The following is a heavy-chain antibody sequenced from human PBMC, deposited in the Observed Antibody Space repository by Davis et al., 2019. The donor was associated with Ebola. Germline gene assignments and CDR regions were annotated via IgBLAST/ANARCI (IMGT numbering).Heavy chain of an antibody. CDR3: ARVRGGNYFDY. CDR2: INPNDGRT. D-gene: IGHD3-10*01. J-gene: IGHJ4*02. CDR1: GYTFTNYY. Sequence: AASVKVSCKASGYTFTNYYMHWVRQAPGQGLEWMGMINPNDGRTIYAQKFQGRVTVTRDTSTTTVYMDLSSLRSEDTAVYYCARVRGGNYFDYWGQGTLVTVSS. V-gene: IGHV1-46*01.